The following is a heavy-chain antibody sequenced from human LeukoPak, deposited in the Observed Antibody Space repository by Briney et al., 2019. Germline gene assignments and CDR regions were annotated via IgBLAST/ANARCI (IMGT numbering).Heavy chain of an antibody. V-gene: IGHV3-74*01. D-gene: IGHD2-15*01. CDR1: GFTFSSYW. Sequence: PGGSLRLSCAAPGFTFSSYWMHWVRQAPGKWMVWVSRINSDRSSTSYADSVKGRFTISRDNAKNTLYLQMNSLRAEDTAVYYCARGYCSGGSCYKGDYFDYWGQGTLVTVSS. J-gene: IGHJ4*02. CDR2: INSDRSST. CDR3: ARGYCSGGSCYKGDYFDY.